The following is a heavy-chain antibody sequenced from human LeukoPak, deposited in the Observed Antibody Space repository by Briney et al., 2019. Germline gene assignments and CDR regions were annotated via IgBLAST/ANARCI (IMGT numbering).Heavy chain of an antibody. CDR3: ARVLVVSSDAFDI. V-gene: IGHV1-18*01. CDR1: GYXFTSYA. J-gene: IGHJ3*02. D-gene: IGHD3-22*01. CDR2: ISTYTGNT. Sequence: AASVKVSCKTSGYXFTSYAISWVRQAPGQGLECMGWISTYTGNTDYAQKLQGRVTMTTDTSTSTAYMELRSLSSDDTAVYYCARVLVVSSDAFDIWGQGTMVTVSS.